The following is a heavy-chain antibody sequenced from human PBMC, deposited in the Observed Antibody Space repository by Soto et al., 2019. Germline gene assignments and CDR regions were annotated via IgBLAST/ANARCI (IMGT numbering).Heavy chain of an antibody. CDR2: IIPILGIA. CDR3: ARDGLPPLAARPADYYMDV. V-gene: IGHV1-69*04. Sequence: SVKVSCKASGGTFSSYTISWVRQAPGQGLEWMGRIIPILGIANYAQKFQGRVTITADKSTSTAYMELSSLRSEDTAVYYCARDGLPPLAARPADYYMDVWGKATTVTVSS. D-gene: IGHD6-6*01. J-gene: IGHJ6*03. CDR1: GGTFSSYT.